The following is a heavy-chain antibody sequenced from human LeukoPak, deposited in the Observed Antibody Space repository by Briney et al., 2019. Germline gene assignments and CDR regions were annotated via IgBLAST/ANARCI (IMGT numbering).Heavy chain of an antibody. CDR2: ISSSGSTI. J-gene: IGHJ3*02. CDR1: GFTFSSYE. Sequence: GGSLRLSCAASGFTFSSYEMNWVRQAPGKGLEWVSYISSSGSTIYYADSVKGRFTISRDNAKNSLYLQMNSLRAEDTAVYYCARPLRSLGGGAFDIWGQGTMVTVSS. CDR3: ARPLRSLGGGAFDI. V-gene: IGHV3-48*03. D-gene: IGHD3-3*01.